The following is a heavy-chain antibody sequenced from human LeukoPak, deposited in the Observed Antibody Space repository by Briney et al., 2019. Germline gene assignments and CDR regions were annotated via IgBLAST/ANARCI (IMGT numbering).Heavy chain of an antibody. J-gene: IGHJ6*02. V-gene: IGHV3-23*01. CDR1: GFTFSSYA. Sequence: GGSLRLSCAASGFTFSSYAMSWVRQAPGKGLEWVSGINGRGDSTVYADSVTGRFTISRDNSKNTLYLQMNSLRAEDTAVYYCAREKYSSGWHPSGYYYYGMDVWGQGTTVTVSS. D-gene: IGHD6-19*01. CDR3: AREKYSSGWHPSGYYYYGMDV. CDR2: INGRGDST.